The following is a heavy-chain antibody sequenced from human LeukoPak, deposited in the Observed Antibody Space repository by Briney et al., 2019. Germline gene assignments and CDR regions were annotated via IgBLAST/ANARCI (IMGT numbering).Heavy chain of an antibody. Sequence: GASVKVSCKASGYTFTSYDINWVRQATGQGLEWMGWINPNSGGTNYAQKFQGRVTMTRDTSISTAYMELSRLRSDDTAVYYCARKRGYSYGKDYWGQGTLVTVSS. D-gene: IGHD5-18*01. J-gene: IGHJ4*02. V-gene: IGHV1-2*02. CDR2: INPNSGGT. CDR1: GYTFTSYD. CDR3: ARKRGYSYGKDY.